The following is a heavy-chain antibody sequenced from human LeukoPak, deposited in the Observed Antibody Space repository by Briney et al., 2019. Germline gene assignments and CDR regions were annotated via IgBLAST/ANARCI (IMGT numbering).Heavy chain of an antibody. V-gene: IGHV3-30*18. D-gene: IGHD3-10*01. CDR1: TSTFSSNA. CDR2: ISYDGSNK. CDR3: AKFVHGSGSADNI. J-gene: IGHJ3*02. Sequence: GGSLRLSCAASTSTFSSNAMHWVRQAPGKGLEWVAVISYDGSNKYYADSVKGRFTISRDNSKNTLYLQMNSLRAEDTAVYYCAKFVHGSGSADNIWGQGTMVTVSS.